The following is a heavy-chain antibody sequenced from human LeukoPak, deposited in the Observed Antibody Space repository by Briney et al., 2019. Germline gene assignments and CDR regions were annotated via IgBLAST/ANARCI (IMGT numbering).Heavy chain of an antibody. Sequence: GGSLRLSCAASGFTFSDYYMSWIRQAPGKGLEWVSYISSSGSTIYYADSVKGRFTISRENAKNSLYLQMNSLRAEDTAVYYCARVRGYSGYEYYFDYWGQGTLVTVSS. CDR3: ARVRGYSGYEYYFDY. D-gene: IGHD5-12*01. V-gene: IGHV3-11*01. CDR2: ISSSGSTI. J-gene: IGHJ4*02. CDR1: GFTFSDYY.